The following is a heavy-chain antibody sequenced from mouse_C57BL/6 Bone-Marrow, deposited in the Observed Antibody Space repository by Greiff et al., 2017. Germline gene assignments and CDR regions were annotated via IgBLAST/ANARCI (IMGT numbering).Heavy chain of an antibody. D-gene: IGHD6-1*01. J-gene: IGHJ4*01. CDR2: ISSGGSYT. CDR3: ARPGSYGYAMDY. V-gene: IGHV5-6*02. Sequence: EVKLVESGGDLVKPGGSLKLSCAASGFTFSSYGMSWVRQTPDKRLEWVATISSGGSYTYYPDSVKGRFTISRDNAKNTLYLQMSSLKSEDTAMYYFARPGSYGYAMDYWGQGTSVTVSS. CDR1: GFTFSSYG.